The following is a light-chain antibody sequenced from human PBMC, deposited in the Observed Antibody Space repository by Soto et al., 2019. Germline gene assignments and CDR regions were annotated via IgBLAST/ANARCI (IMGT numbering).Light chain of an antibody. V-gene: IGLV2-14*01. Sequence: QSALTQPDSVSGSPGQSITISCSGTSSDVGGYNYVSWYQQHPGKAPKLMIYEVSNRPSGVSNRFSGSKSGNTASLTISGLQAEDEADYYCSSYTSSSTLDVFGTGTKGTVL. CDR2: EVS. CDR1: SSDVGGYNY. J-gene: IGLJ1*01. CDR3: SSYTSSSTLDV.